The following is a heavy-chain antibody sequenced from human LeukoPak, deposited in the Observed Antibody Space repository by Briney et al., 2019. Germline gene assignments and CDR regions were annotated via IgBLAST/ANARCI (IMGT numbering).Heavy chain of an antibody. CDR2: LSGSGDIT. J-gene: IGHJ6*03. V-gene: IGHV3-23*01. Sequence: GGSLRLSCAASGFTFSSYAMSWVRQAPGKGLEWVSGLSGSGDITYYADSVKGRFTISRDNSKNTLYLQMNSLRAEDTAVYYCARGPRITLIRGGQWYYYMDVWGKGTTVTISS. D-gene: IGHD3-10*01. CDR1: GFTFSSYA. CDR3: ARGPRITLIRGGQWYYYMDV.